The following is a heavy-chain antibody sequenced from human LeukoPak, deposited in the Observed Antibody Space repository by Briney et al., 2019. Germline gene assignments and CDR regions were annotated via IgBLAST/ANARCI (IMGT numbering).Heavy chain of an antibody. CDR1: GYTFTSYD. CDR3: ARDSGTTGEVKFDP. D-gene: IGHD3-10*01. V-gene: IGHV1-8*03. J-gene: IGHJ5*02. CDR2: VNPKSGNT. Sequence: ASVKVSCKASGYTFTSYDINWVRQAPGQGLEWMGWVNPKSGNTGYKQKFQARVTITRDTSITTAYMELSSLTSDDTAVYFCARDSGTTGEVKFDPWGQGTLVTVSS.